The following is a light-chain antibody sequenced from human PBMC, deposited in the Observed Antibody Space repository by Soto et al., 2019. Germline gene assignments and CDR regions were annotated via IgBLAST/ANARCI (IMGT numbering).Light chain of an antibody. Sequence: QSALTQPRSVSGSPGQSVTISCTGTSSDVGGYNYVSWYQQHPGKATKLMIYDVSKRPSGVPDRFSGSKSGNTASLTISGRQAEDEADYYCCSYAGSYTHVFGTGTKLTVL. CDR1: SSDVGGYNY. V-gene: IGLV2-11*01. J-gene: IGLJ1*01. CDR3: CSYAGSYTHV. CDR2: DVS.